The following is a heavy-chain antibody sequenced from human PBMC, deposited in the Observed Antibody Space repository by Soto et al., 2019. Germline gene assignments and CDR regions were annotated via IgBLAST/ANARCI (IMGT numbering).Heavy chain of an antibody. CDR3: ASHRTFWPFDY. D-gene: IGHD2-8*01. Sequence: SETLSLTCTVAGGSISSRGSMSGRRFYWGWMRQPPGKGLEWIASISYSDGSFYNSSLKSRLTISVDTSKNQFSLSLRSVTAADTAVYYCASHRTFWPFDYWGQGTVVTSPQ. J-gene: IGHJ4*02. CDR1: GGSISSRGSMSGRRFY. CDR2: ISYSDGS. V-gene: IGHV4-39*01.